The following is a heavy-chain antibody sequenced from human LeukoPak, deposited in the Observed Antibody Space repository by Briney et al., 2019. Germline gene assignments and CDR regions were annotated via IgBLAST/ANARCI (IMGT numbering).Heavy chain of an antibody. D-gene: IGHD5-12*01. J-gene: IGHJ4*02. V-gene: IGHV3-7*01. Sequence: GGSLRLSCAASGFTLSSYWMSWVRQAPGKGLEWVANIKQDGSEKYYVDSVKSRFTISRDNAKNSLYLQMNSLRAEDTAVYYCARVLSRSWHFDYWGQGTLVTVSS. CDR2: IKQDGSEK. CDR3: ARVLSRSWHFDY. CDR1: GFTLSSYW.